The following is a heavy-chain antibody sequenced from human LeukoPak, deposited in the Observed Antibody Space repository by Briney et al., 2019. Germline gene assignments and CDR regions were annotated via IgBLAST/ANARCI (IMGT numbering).Heavy chain of an antibody. Sequence: GGSLRLSCAASGFTFSNYWMHWVRHAPGKGLVWVSRINSDGSSTTYADSVKGRFTISRDNAKNTLYLQMNSLRAEDTAVYYCAREYGDSKSRYFDYWGQGTLVTVSS. CDR2: INSDGSST. V-gene: IGHV3-74*01. CDR1: GFTFSNYW. J-gene: IGHJ4*02. CDR3: AREYGDSKSRYFDY. D-gene: IGHD2-21*02.